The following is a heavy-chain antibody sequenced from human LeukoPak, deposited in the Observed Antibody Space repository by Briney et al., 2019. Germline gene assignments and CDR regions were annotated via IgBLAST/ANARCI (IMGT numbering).Heavy chain of an antibody. Sequence: SETLSLTCTVSGGSTSSSRYYWGWIRQPPGKGLERIGNIYYTGRTYYNPSLKSRVTISVDTSKNQFSLKLSSVSAADTSVYYCARLHYYDSSGPPLWGQGTLVTVSS. CDR2: IYYTGRT. CDR3: ARLHYYDSSGPPL. J-gene: IGHJ4*02. V-gene: IGHV4-39*01. D-gene: IGHD3-22*01. CDR1: GGSTSSSRYY.